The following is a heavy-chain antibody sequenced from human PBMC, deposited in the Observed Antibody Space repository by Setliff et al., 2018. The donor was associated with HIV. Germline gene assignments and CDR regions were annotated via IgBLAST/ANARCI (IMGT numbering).Heavy chain of an antibody. CDR3: ARSPSYRSSWEYYFDY. Sequence: SETLSLTCTVSGGSISSHYWSWIRQPAGKGLEWIGRIYTSGNTNYNPSLRTRVIISVDTSNQFSLKLSSVTAADAAVYYCARSPSYRSSWEYYFDYWGQGILVTVSS. CDR2: IYTSGNT. D-gene: IGHD6-13*01. J-gene: IGHJ4*02. CDR1: GGSISSHY. V-gene: IGHV4-4*07.